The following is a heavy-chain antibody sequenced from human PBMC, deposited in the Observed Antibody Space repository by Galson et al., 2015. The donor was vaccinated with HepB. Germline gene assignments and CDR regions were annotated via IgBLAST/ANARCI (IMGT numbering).Heavy chain of an antibody. V-gene: IGHV3-23*01. Sequence: SLRLSCAASGFTFSSYSMNWVRQAPGKGLEWVSAISGSGGSTYYADSVKGRFTISRDNSKNTLYLQMNSLRAEDTAVYYCAKAGVRVRPEQYWGQGTLVTVSS. D-gene: IGHD1-1*01. CDR2: ISGSGGST. CDR3: AKAGVRVRPEQY. CDR1: GFTFSSYS. J-gene: IGHJ4*02.